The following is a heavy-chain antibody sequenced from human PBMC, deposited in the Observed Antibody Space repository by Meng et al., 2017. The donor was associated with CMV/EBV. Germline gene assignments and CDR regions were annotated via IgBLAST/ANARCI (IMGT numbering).Heavy chain of an antibody. V-gene: IGHV1-8*03. CDR2: MNPNSGNT. J-gene: IGHJ6*02. CDR1: GYTFTSYD. CDR3: ARGGYGSGVPYGMDV. D-gene: IGHD3-10*01. Sequence: VSCKASGYTFTSYDINWVRQATGQGLEWMGWMNPNSGNTGYAQKFQGRVTITRNTSISTAYMELSSLRSEDTAVYYCARGGYGSGVPYGMDVWGQGTTVTVSS.